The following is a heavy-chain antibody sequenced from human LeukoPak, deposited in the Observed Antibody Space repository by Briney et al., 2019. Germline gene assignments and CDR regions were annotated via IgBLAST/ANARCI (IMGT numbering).Heavy chain of an antibody. CDR2: IYYSGST. D-gene: IGHD5-24*01. J-gene: IGHJ4*02. CDR1: GGSISSYY. Sequence: PSETLSLTCTVSGGSISSYYWSWIRQPPGKGLEWIGYIYYSGSTNYNPSLKSRVTISVDTSKNQFSLKLSSVTAADTAVYYCARDGKDGYPDYWGQGTLVTVSS. V-gene: IGHV4-59*01. CDR3: ARDGKDGYPDY.